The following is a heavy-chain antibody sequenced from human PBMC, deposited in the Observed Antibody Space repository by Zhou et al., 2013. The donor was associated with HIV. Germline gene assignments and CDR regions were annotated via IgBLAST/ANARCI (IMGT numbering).Heavy chain of an antibody. CDR3: ARDLLPTTSWTDFYYYGLNV. Sequence: QVQLLQSGTEVKKPGASVKASCKASGYTFTDYYIHWVRQAPGQGLEWMGWVNPKTGDTKNALKFQGRVTITTDESTSTAYMELSSLRFEDTAVYYCARDLLPTTSWTDFYYYGLNVWGQGTTVTVSS. V-gene: IGHV1-2*02. CDR1: GYTFTDYY. D-gene: IGHD2-2*01. J-gene: IGHJ6*02. CDR2: VNPKTGDT.